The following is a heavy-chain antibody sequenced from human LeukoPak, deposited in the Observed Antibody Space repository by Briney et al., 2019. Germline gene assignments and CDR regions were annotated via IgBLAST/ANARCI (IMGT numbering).Heavy chain of an antibody. CDR1: GGSFSGYY. CDR2: INHSGST. V-gene: IGHV4-34*01. D-gene: IGHD6-19*01. CDR3: ARGGRSGWYDWFDP. Sequence: SETLSLTCAVYGGSFSGYYWSWIRRPPGKGLEWIGEINHSGSTNYNPSLKSRVTISVDTSKNQFSLKLSSVTAADTAVYYCARGGRSGWYDWFDPWGQGTLVTVSS. J-gene: IGHJ5*02.